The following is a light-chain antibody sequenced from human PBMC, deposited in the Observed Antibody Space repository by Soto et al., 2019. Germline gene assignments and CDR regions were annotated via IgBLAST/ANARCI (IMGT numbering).Light chain of an antibody. CDR2: GAS. V-gene: IGKV3-15*01. CDR3: QQRSNWPIT. J-gene: IGKJ5*01. Sequence: EIVMTQSPATLSVSPGERATLSCRASQSVSSNLAWYQQTPSQAPRLLIYGASTRATGIPARFSGSGSGTEFTLTISSLEPEDFAVYYCQQRSNWPITFGQGTRLEIK. CDR1: QSVSSN.